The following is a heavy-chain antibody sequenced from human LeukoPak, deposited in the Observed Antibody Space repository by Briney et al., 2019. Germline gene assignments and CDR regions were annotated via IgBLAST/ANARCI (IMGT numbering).Heavy chain of an antibody. CDR2: INPNSGGK. V-gene: IGHV1-2*02. J-gene: IGHJ6*03. CDR1: GYTFTGYY. CDR3: ARSPLSVVVPAAMDV. D-gene: IGHD2-2*01. Sequence: ASVKVSCKASGYTFTGYYMHWVRQAPGQGLEWMGWINPNSGGKNYAQKFQGRVTMTRDTSISTAYMELSRLRSDDTAVYYCARSPLSVVVPAAMDVWGKGTTVTVSS.